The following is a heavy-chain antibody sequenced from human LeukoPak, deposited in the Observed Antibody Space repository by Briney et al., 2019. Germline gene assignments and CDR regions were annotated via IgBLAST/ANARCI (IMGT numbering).Heavy chain of an antibody. D-gene: IGHD6-19*01. J-gene: IGHJ4*02. CDR1: GGSLSDYY. CDR3: ASRIAVSKFDY. V-gene: IGHV4-34*01. Sequence: SETLSLTCAVYGGSLSDYYWSWIRQSPGKGLEWIGEISHRGRTYYNSSLKSRVTISVHTSKNQFSLKLSSVTAADTAVYYCASRIAVSKFDYWGQGTLVTVSS. CDR2: ISHRGRT.